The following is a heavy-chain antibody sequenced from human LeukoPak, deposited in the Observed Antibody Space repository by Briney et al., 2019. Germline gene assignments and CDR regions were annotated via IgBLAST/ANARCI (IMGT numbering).Heavy chain of an antibody. V-gene: IGHV3-23*01. CDR3: ATVPYDYGGNSGSFDY. Sequence: PGGSPRLSCAASGFTFSSYAMSWVRQAPGKGLEWVSAISGSGGSTYYADSVKGRFTISRDNSKNTLYLQMNSLRAEDTAVYYCATVPYDYGGNSGSFDYWGQGTLVTVSS. J-gene: IGHJ4*02. CDR1: GFTFSSYA. CDR2: ISGSGGST. D-gene: IGHD4-23*01.